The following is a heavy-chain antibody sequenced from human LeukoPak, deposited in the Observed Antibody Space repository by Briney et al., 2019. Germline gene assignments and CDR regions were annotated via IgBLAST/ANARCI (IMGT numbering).Heavy chain of an antibody. V-gene: IGHV4-59*01. CDR3: ARDRDSSGLRDFDL. CDR1: GCSINSYY. D-gene: IGHD3-22*01. Sequence: PSETLSLTCTVSGCSINSYYWSWIRQPPGKGLEWIGYIYYSGNTNYNPSLKSRVSISIDTSKNQLSLQLSSVTAADTAVYYCARDRDSSGLRDFDLWGRGTLVTVSA. J-gene: IGHJ2*01. CDR2: IYYSGNT.